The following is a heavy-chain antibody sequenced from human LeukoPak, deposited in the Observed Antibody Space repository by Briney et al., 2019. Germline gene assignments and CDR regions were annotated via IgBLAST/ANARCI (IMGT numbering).Heavy chain of an antibody. CDR3: ASDLPYCSGGSCRTASDY. J-gene: IGHJ4*02. D-gene: IGHD2-15*01. Sequence: SETLSLTCTVSGGSISSYYWSWIRQPAGKGLEWIGRIYTSGSTNYNPSLKSRVTMSVDTSKNQFSLKLSSVTAADTAVYYCASDLPYCSGGSCRTASDYWGQGTLVTVSS. CDR2: IYTSGST. V-gene: IGHV4-4*07. CDR1: GGSISSYY.